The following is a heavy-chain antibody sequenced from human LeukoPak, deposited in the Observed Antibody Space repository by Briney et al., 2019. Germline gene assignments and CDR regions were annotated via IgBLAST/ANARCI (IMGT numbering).Heavy chain of an antibody. V-gene: IGHV4-61*02. CDR3: ARVPDWTYAADY. J-gene: IGHJ4*02. D-gene: IGHD3/OR15-3a*01. Sequence: PSETLSLTCTVSGGSISSDRFYWTWVRQPAGRELEWIGRIKGSITNYNPSLKSRVNISVDTSTNQFSLKLNSLTAADTAVYYCARVPDWTYAADYWGQGTLVTVSS. CDR2: IKGSIT. CDR1: GGSISSDRFY.